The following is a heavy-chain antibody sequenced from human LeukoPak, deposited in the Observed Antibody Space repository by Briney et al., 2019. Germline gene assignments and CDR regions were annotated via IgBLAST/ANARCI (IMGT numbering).Heavy chain of an antibody. CDR3: ARGDEYSSSAGDY. V-gene: IGHV3-21*01. D-gene: IGHD6-6*01. CDR1: GFTFSSYS. J-gene: IGHJ4*02. Sequence: GGSLRLSCAASGFTFSSYSMNWVRQAPGKGLEWVSSISSSSSYIYYADSVKGRFTISRGNAKNSLYLQMNSLRAEDTAVYYCARGDEYSSSAGDYWGQGTLVTVSS. CDR2: ISSSSSYI.